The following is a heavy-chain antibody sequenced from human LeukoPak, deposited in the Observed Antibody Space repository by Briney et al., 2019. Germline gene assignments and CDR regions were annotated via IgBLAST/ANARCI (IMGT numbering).Heavy chain of an antibody. V-gene: IGHV4-4*09. Sequence: SETLSLTCTLSGDSIRNSYWSWLRQPPGKGLEWIGYTHTGGGINYNPSLKRRVTISADTSKNQVSLQLSSVTAADTAVYYCARRRGIFSGYYFDYWGLGALVTVSS. J-gene: IGHJ4*02. CDR2: THTGGGI. D-gene: IGHD3-3*01. CDR1: GDSIRNSY. CDR3: ARRRGIFSGYYFDY.